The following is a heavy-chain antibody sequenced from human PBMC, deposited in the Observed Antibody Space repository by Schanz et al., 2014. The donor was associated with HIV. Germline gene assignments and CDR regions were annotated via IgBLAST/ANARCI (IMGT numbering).Heavy chain of an antibody. J-gene: IGHJ4*02. D-gene: IGHD3-16*01. CDR1: GFIFSSYG. CDR2: ISPGGDTI. Sequence: EVQLLESGGGLVQPGGSLRLSCGASGFIFSSYGMSWVRQAPRKGLEWLAYISPGGDTIYYAESVQGRFTISRDYAKSSLYLQMNSLRAEDTAVYYCVQDPEMDAITGYFPYWGQGTLVTVSS. CDR3: VQDPEMDAITGYFPY. V-gene: IGHV3-48*01.